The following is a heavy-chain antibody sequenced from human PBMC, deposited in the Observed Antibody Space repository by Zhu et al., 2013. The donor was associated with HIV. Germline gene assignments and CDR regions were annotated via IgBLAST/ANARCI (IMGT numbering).Heavy chain of an antibody. CDR3: ARDRLGNSDALDL. CDR1: GYTFTDYY. Sequence: VQLVQSGAELKKPGSSVRVSCKASGYTFTDYYIHWVRQAPGQGLEWMGCVNPYSGGTNFAQKSQGRVTMTRDTSMSTAYMELSSLKSDDTAVYYCARDRLGNSDALDLWGQGTMVTVAS. V-gene: IGHV1-2*02. CDR2: VNPYSGGT. D-gene: IGHD3-22*01. J-gene: IGHJ3*01.